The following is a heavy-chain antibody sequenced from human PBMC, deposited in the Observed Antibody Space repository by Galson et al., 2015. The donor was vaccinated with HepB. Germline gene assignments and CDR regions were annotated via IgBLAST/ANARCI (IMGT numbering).Heavy chain of an antibody. Sequence: SVKVSCKVSGSTLNELSIHWVRQAPGKGLEWVGGFDPEEGETIYAQKFQDTLTMTEDTSTDTVYMELTGLTSEDTAIYFCVGSGDFHAFYLWGQGTMVTVSS. CDR3: VGSGDFHAFYL. D-gene: IGHD3-10*01. CDR2: FDPEEGET. V-gene: IGHV1-24*01. CDR1: GSTLNELS. J-gene: IGHJ3*01.